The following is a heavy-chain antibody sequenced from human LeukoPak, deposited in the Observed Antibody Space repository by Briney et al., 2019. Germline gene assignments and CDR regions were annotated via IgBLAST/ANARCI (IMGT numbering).Heavy chain of an antibody. V-gene: IGHV4-31*03. CDR3: ARGVKGLRGAFYI. CDR1: GGSISIGVYY. Sequence: SETLSFTCTVSGGSISIGVYYLSWIRQHPGKGLEWIGYIYYSGSTYSNPSLKSRLTMSVDISKNQFYLTLSLVTDADTDVYYCARGVKGLRGAFYIWGQGTMVTVSS. D-gene: IGHD3-10*01. J-gene: IGHJ3*02. CDR2: IYYSGST.